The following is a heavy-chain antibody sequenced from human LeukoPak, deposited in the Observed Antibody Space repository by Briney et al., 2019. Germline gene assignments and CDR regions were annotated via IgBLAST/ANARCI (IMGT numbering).Heavy chain of an antibody. CDR3: ARGGGDSCTSTSCNWFDP. J-gene: IGHJ5*02. Sequence: GGSLRLSCAASGFTVGSNYMSWVRQAPGKGLEWVSVIYSGGSTYYADSVKGRFTISRDNSKNTRYLQMNSLRADDTTVYYCARGGGDSCTSTSCNWFDPWGQGTLVTVSS. CDR1: GFTVGSNY. D-gene: IGHD2-2*01. V-gene: IGHV3-53*01. CDR2: IYSGGST.